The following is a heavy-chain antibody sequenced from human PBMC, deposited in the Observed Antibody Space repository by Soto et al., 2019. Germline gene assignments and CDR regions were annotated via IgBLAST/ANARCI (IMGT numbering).Heavy chain of an antibody. J-gene: IGHJ6*04. Sequence: EVQLVESGGDLVQPGGSLRLSCAASGFSVSSKYMSWVRQAPGKGLEWVSLIQSGGTTYYAGSVKGRFTISRDYSENTLFLQMNSLRVEVTAVYYCTRVDLHFNGDRDYGVPMDVWGKGTTVTVSA. CDR3: TRVDLHFNGDRDYGVPMDV. CDR1: GFSVSSKY. CDR2: IQSGGTT. V-gene: IGHV3-66*01. D-gene: IGHD2-8*01.